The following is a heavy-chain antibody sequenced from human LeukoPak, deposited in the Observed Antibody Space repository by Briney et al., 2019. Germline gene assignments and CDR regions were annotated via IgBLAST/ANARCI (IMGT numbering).Heavy chain of an antibody. V-gene: IGHV3-23*01. CDR3: AKDLDYDILTGFAPFDY. D-gene: IGHD3-9*01. Sequence: PGGSLRLSCAASGFTFSSYAMSWVRQAPGKGLEWVSAISGSGGSTYYADSVKGRFTISRDNSKNTLYLQMNSLRAEDTAVYYCAKDLDYDILTGFAPFDYWGQGTLVTVSS. CDR1: GFTFSSYA. CDR2: ISGSGGST. J-gene: IGHJ4*02.